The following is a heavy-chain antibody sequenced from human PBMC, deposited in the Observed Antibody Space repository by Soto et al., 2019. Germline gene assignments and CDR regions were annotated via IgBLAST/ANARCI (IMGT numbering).Heavy chain of an antibody. CDR2: IYHSGST. D-gene: IGHD6-13*01. CDR3: ARVVRGRQQLVYCDY. Sequence: QVQLQESGPGLVKPSGTLSLTCADSSGSISSSNWWSWVRQPPGKGLEWIGEIYHSGSTNYNPSLKSRVTISVDKSKNQFSLKLSSVTAADTAVYYCARVVRGRQQLVYCDYWGQGTLVTVSS. CDR1: SGSISSSNW. J-gene: IGHJ4*02. V-gene: IGHV4-4*02.